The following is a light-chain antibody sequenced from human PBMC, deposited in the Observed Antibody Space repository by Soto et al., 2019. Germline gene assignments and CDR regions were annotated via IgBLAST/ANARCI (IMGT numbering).Light chain of an antibody. V-gene: IGLV2-14*03. Sequence: QSALTQSASVSGSPGQSITISCTGTSSDVGGYNYVSWYQQHPGKAPKLMIYHVSNRPSGVSNRFSGSKSGNTASLTISGLQAEDEADYYCSSYASSSTLYVFGAGTKLTVL. J-gene: IGLJ1*01. CDR1: SSDVGGYNY. CDR2: HVS. CDR3: SSYASSSTLYV.